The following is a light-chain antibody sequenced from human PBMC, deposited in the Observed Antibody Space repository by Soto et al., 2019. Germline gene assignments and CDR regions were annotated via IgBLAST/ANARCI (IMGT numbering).Light chain of an antibody. V-gene: IGKV1-33*01. CDR3: QQHDGLPVT. J-gene: IGKJ2*01. CDR2: DAS. Sequence: DIQLTQSPSSLSAAIGDSVTIICQASQNIRTYVNWHQQKPGKAPTLLIFDASNLEAGVPSRFSGRGSGTDFTLTISNLQPEDRATYFCQQHDGLPVTLGQGTNRDVK. CDR1: QNIRTY.